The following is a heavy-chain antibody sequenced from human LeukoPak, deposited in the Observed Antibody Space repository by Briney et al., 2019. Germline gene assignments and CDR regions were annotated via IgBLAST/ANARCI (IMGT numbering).Heavy chain of an antibody. CDR2: ISWNSGSI. J-gene: IGHJ4*02. Sequence: AGGSLRLSCAASGFTFDDYAMHWVRQAPGKGLEWVSGISWNSGSIGYADSVKGRFTISRDNAKNSLYLQMNSLRGEDTAVYYCARGVLGSSTSHGLDYWGQGTLVTVSS. CDR1: GFTFDDYA. D-gene: IGHD2-2*01. CDR3: ARGVLGSSTSHGLDY. V-gene: IGHV3-9*01.